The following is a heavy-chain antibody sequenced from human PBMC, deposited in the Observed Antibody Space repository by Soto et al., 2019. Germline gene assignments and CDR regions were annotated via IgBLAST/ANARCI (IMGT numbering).Heavy chain of an antibody. CDR3: ARVKCSSTSCYTQNYYYGMDV. V-gene: IGHV1-69*01. CDR1: GGTFSSYA. J-gene: IGHJ6*02. CDR2: IIPIFGTA. D-gene: IGHD2-2*02. Sequence: QVQLGQSGAEVKKPGSSVKVSCKASGGTFSSYAISWVRQAPGQGLEWMGGIIPIFGTANYAQKFQGRVTITADESTSTAYMELSSLRSEDTAVYYCARVKCSSTSCYTQNYYYGMDVWGQGTTVTVSS.